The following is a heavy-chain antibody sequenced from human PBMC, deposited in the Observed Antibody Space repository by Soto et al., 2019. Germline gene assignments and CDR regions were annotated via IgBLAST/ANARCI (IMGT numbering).Heavy chain of an antibody. D-gene: IGHD3-22*01. V-gene: IGHV3-23*01. CDR3: AKDLTPNYYDSSGLSPPFDY. CDR1: GFTFSSYA. CDR2: ISGSGGST. J-gene: IGHJ4*02. Sequence: PGGSLRLSCAASGFTFSSYARSWVRQAPGKGLEWVSAISGSGGSTYYADSVKGRFTISRDNSKNTLYLQMNSLRAEDTAVYYCAKDLTPNYYDSSGLSPPFDYWGQGTLVTVSS.